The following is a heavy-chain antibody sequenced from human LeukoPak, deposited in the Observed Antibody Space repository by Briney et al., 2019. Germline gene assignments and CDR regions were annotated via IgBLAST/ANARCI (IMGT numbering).Heavy chain of an antibody. CDR3: ARSCSGGSCYHYYGMDV. CDR1: GGSISSYY. Sequence: SETLSLTCTVSGGSISSYYWSWIRQPAGMGLEWIGRIYTSGSTYYNPSLKSRVTISSDTSKNQFSLKLSSVTAADTAVYYCARSCSGGSCYHYYGMDVWGQGTTVTVSS. CDR2: IYTSGST. V-gene: IGHV4-4*07. D-gene: IGHD2-15*01. J-gene: IGHJ6*02.